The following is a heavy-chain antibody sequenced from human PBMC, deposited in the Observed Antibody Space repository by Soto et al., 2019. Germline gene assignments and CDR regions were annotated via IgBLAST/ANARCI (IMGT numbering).Heavy chain of an antibody. Sequence: EVQLVESGGGLVQPGGSLRLSCAASGFSFSSHWMTWVRQAPGKGPEWVAYIKQDGSEKYYVDSVMGRFTMSRDNTQSSLSLQMNTLRVEDTAVYYCARVTSPGYSDSWGQGTLVTVSS. V-gene: IGHV3-7*05. CDR3: ARVTSPGYSDS. CDR1: GFSFSSHW. CDR2: IKQDGSEK. J-gene: IGHJ4*02.